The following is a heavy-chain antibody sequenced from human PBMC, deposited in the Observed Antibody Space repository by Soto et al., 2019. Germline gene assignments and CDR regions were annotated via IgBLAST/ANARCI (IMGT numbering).Heavy chain of an antibody. J-gene: IGHJ5*02. D-gene: IGHD3-9*01. CDR3: ARAFEWDWFDP. Sequence: QVQLQESGPGLVKPSQTLSLTCTVSGGSISSGCYYWNWIRQHPGKGLEWIGYIYYSGSTYYNPSLKIRVTISVATYKNQFSLKLSCVTAADTAVYYCARAFEWDWFDPWGQGTLVTVSS. CDR1: GGSISSGCYY. V-gene: IGHV4-31*03. CDR2: IYYSGST.